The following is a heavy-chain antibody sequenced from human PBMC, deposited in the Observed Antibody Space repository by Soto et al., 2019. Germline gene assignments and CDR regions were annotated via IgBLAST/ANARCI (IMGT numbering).Heavy chain of an antibody. J-gene: IGHJ1*01. CDR2: INHSGST. D-gene: IGHD6-19*01. V-gene: IGHV4-34*01. Sequence: SETLSLTCAVYGGSFSGYYWSWIRQPPGKGLEWIGEINHSGSTNYNPSLKSRVTISVDTSKNQFSLKLSSVTAADTAVYYCARGIAVAGTISGEYFQHWGQGTLVTVSS. CDR3: ARGIAVAGTISGEYFQH. CDR1: GGSFSGYY.